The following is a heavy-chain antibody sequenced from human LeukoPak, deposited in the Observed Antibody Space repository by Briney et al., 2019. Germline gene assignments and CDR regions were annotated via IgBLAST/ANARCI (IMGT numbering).Heavy chain of an antibody. Sequence: GGSLRLSCAASGFTFSSYWMSWVRQAPGKGLEWVSSISSSSSYIYYADSVKGRFTISRDNAKNSLYLQMNSLRAEDTAVYYCAGGFDGYSYAEAGNDYWGQGTLVTVSS. CDR1: GFTFSSYW. CDR2: ISSSSSYI. V-gene: IGHV3-21*01. D-gene: IGHD5-18*01. CDR3: AGGFDGYSYAEAGNDY. J-gene: IGHJ4*02.